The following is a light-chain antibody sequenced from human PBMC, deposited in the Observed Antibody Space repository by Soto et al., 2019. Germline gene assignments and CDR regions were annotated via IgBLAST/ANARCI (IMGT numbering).Light chain of an antibody. CDR2: DVS. CDR3: SSYTSSNVV. J-gene: IGLJ2*01. Sequence: QSVLTQPASVSGSPGQSITISCTGTSSDVGGYNYVSWYQQHPGKAPKLMIYDVSNRPSVVSNRFSGSKSGNTASLTISGLQAEDEADYYCSSYTSSNVVFGGGTKLTVL. V-gene: IGLV2-14*01. CDR1: SSDVGGYNY.